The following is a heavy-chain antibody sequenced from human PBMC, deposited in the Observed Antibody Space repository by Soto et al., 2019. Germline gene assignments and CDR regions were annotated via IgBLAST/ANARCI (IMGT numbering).Heavy chain of an antibody. V-gene: IGHV3-9*01. Sequence: EVQLVESGGGLVQPGRSLRLSCAASGFTFDDYGMYWVRQAPGKGLEWVSGISWNSATVAYAGSVKGRFTISRDNAKNSVSLQMNSLRAEDTAVYYCLGGTETDTPWGQGTLVTVSS. J-gene: IGHJ5*02. CDR3: LGGTETDTP. CDR2: ISWNSATV. D-gene: IGHD3-16*01. CDR1: GFTFDDYG.